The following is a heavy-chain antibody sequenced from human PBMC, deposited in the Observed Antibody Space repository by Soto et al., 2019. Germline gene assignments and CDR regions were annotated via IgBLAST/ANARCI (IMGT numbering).Heavy chain of an antibody. CDR3: AREYSSSFFDY. Sequence: PSETLSLTCTVSGGSISSSSYYWGWIRQPPGKGLEWIGNVYYGGSTYYNPSLKSRVTISVETSKSQFSLKLSSVTAADTAVYYCAREYSSSFFDYWGQGTLVTVSS. CDR2: VYYGGST. V-gene: IGHV4-39*02. J-gene: IGHJ4*02. D-gene: IGHD6-6*01. CDR1: GGSISSSSYY.